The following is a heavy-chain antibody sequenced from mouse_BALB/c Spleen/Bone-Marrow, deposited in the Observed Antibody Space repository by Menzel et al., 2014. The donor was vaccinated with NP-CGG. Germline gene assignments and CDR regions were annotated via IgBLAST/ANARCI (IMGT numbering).Heavy chain of an antibody. J-gene: IGHJ4*01. CDR3: SGSSMITTGYYYAMDF. D-gene: IGHD2-4*01. Sequence: EVKLMESGGGLVQPGGSRKVSCAASGFTFSSFGMHWVRQAPEKGLEWVAYISSGSSTIYYADTVKGRFTISRDNPKKTLFLQMTSLRFEDTAMYYCSGSSMITTGYYYAMDFWGQGTSVTVSS. V-gene: IGHV5-17*02. CDR1: GFTFSSFG. CDR2: ISSGSSTI.